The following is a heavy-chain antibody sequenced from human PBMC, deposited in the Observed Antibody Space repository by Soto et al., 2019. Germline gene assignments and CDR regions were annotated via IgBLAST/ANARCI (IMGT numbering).Heavy chain of an antibody. Sequence: SETLSLTCAVYGGSFSGYYWSWIRQPPGKGLEWIGEINHSGSTNYNPSLKSRVTISVDTSKNQFSLKLSSVTAADTAVYYCARGSGYSSSWYGGGFDYWGQGTLDTVSS. V-gene: IGHV4-34*01. D-gene: IGHD6-13*01. CDR1: GGSFSGYY. J-gene: IGHJ4*02. CDR3: ARGSGYSSSWYGGGFDY. CDR2: INHSGST.